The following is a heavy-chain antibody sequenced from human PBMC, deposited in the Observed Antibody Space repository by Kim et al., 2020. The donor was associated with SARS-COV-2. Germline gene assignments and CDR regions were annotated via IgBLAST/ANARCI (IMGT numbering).Heavy chain of an antibody. CDR3: ARLGERLAFDY. J-gene: IGHJ4*02. V-gene: IGHV5-10-1*01. Sequence: DCSPSFQGHVTISPDKSISTAYLQWSSLKASDTAMYYCARLGERLAFDYWGQGTLVTVSS. D-gene: IGHD3-16*01.